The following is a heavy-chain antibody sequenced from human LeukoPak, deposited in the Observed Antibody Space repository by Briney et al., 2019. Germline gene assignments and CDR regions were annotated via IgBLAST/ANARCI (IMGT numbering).Heavy chain of an antibody. CDR3: ARGDYYDGGGRNWFDV. Sequence: TSETLSLTCTVSGDSMSYYYWNFIRQPARKGLEWIGRIHTSGTTYYSASLKSRVSMPVDSSRNQFSLTLTSVTAADTAIYFCARGDYYDGGGRNWFDVWGQGTLVTVSS. V-gene: IGHV4-4*07. J-gene: IGHJ5*02. CDR2: IHTSGTT. D-gene: IGHD3-16*01. CDR1: GDSMSYYY.